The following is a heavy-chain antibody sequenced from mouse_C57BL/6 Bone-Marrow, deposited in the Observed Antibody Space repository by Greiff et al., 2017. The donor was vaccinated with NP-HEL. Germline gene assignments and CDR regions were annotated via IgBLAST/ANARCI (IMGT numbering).Heavy chain of an antibody. J-gene: IGHJ2*01. CDR1: GYTFTSYW. D-gene: IGHD1-1*01. CDR2: FHPSDSDT. Sequence: QVQLKQPGAELVKPGASVKVSCKASGYTFTSYWMHWVKQRPGQGLEWIGRFHPSDSDTNYNQKFKGKATLTVDKSSSTAYMQLSSLTSEDSAVYYCATLYYGSSPYYFDYWGKGTTLTVSS. CDR3: ATLYYGSSPYYFDY. V-gene: IGHV1-74*01.